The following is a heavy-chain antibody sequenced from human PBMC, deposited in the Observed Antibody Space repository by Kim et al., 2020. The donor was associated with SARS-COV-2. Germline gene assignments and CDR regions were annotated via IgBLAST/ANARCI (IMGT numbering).Heavy chain of an antibody. V-gene: IGHV3-21*04. Sequence: GGSLRLSCVASGFTFSSYSMNWVRQAPGKGLEWISSISSSSSYIYYADSVKGRFTISRDNARASLYLQMNSLRAEDTAVYYCARVLTSGWSYFDYWGQG. CDR1: GFTFSSYS. J-gene: IGHJ4*02. CDR3: ARVLTSGWSYFDY. CDR2: ISSSSSYI. D-gene: IGHD6-19*01.